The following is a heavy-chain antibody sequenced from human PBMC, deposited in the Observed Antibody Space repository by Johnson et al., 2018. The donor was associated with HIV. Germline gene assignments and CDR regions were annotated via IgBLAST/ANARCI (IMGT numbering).Heavy chain of an antibody. V-gene: IGHV3-64*01. J-gene: IGHJ3*02. CDR1: GITVSSNY. CDR2: ISSNGGST. Sequence: VQLVESGGALVQPGGSLRLSCAASGITVSSNYMTWVRQAPGKGLEYVSAISSNGGSTYYANSVKGRFTISRDNSKNTLYLQMNSLRAEDTALYYCARDRGQRAPLCAFDIWGQGTMVTVSS. D-gene: IGHD3-10*01. CDR3: ARDRGQRAPLCAFDI.